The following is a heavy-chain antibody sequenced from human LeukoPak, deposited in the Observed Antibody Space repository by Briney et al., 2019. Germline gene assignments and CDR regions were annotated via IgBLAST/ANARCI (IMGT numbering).Heavy chain of an antibody. J-gene: IGHJ5*02. CDR1: GYTFTSYG. D-gene: IGHD2-8*01. CDR3: ARQPDALVYLGWFDP. CDR2: ISAYNGNT. Sequence: GASVKVSCKASGYTFTSYGISWVRQAPGQGLEWMGWISAYNGNTNYAQKLQGRLTMTTDTSTSTAYMELRSLRSDDTAVYYCARQPDALVYLGWFDPWGQGTLVTVSS. V-gene: IGHV1-18*01.